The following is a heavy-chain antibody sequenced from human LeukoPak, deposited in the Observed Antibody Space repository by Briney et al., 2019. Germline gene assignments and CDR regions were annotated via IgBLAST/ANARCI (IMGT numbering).Heavy chain of an antibody. Sequence: SETLSLTCTVSGGSISSGSYYWSWIRQPPGKGLEWIGYIYYSGSTNYNPSLKSRVTISVDTSKNQFSLKLSSVTAADTAVYYCARGERYFDWLLPYYFDYWGQGTLVTVSS. CDR1: GGSISSGSYY. CDR3: ARGERYFDWLLPYYFDY. CDR2: IYYSGST. J-gene: IGHJ4*02. V-gene: IGHV4-61*01. D-gene: IGHD3-9*01.